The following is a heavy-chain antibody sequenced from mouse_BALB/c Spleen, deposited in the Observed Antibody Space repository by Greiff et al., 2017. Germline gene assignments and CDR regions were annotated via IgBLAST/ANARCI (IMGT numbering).Heavy chain of an antibody. V-gene: IGHV4-1*02. Sequence: EVKLQESGGGLVQPGGSLKLSCAASGFDFSRYWMSWVRQAPGKGLEWIGEINPDSSTINYTPSLKDKFIISRDNAKNTLYLQMSKVRSEDTALYYCARLVYAMDYWGQGTSVTVSS. CDR3: ARLVYAMDY. CDR2: INPDSSTI. CDR1: GFDFSRYW. J-gene: IGHJ4*01.